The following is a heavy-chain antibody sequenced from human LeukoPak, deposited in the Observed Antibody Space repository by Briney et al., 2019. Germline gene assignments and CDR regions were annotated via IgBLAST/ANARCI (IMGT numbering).Heavy chain of an antibody. CDR3: AKDIFPHSGSYTEGAYFDY. CDR2: ISWNSGSI. Sequence: GGSLRLSCAASGFTFDDYAMHWVRQAPGKGLEWVSGISWNSGSIGYADSVKGRFTISRDNAKNSLYLQMNSLRAEDTALYYCAKDIFPHSGSYTEGAYFDYWGQGTLVTVSS. CDR1: GFTFDDYA. J-gene: IGHJ4*02. V-gene: IGHV3-9*01. D-gene: IGHD1-26*01.